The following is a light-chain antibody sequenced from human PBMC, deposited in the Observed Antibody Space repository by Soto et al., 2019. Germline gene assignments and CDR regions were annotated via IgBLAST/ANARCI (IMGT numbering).Light chain of an antibody. CDR1: KLGDKY. J-gene: IGLJ2*01. CDR2: QDS. CDR3: QAWDSSVV. V-gene: IGLV3-1*01. Sequence: SSELTQPPSVSVSPGQTASITCSGNKLGDKYAYWYQQKPGQSPVLVIYQDSKRPSGIPERFSGSSSGNTATLTISGTQAMDEADYYCQAWDSSVVFGGGTKVTVL.